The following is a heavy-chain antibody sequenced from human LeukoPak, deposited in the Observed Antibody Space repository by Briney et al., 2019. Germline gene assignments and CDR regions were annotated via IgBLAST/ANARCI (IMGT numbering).Heavy chain of an antibody. V-gene: IGHV3-48*02. J-gene: IGHJ4*02. D-gene: IGHD3-16*02. Sequence: PGGSLRLSCAASGFTFSSYSMNWVRQAPGKGLEWVSYISSSSSTIYYADSVKGRFTISRDNAKNSLYLQMNSLRDEDTAVYYCARGDYVWGSYRYSLFDYWGQGTLVTASS. CDR1: GFTFSSYS. CDR3: ARGDYVWGSYRYSLFDY. CDR2: ISSSSSTI.